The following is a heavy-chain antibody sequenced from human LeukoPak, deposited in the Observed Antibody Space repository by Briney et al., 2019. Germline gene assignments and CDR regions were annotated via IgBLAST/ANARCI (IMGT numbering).Heavy chain of an antibody. D-gene: IGHD6-6*01. Sequence: PGGSLRLSCAASGFTFRQYAMHWVRQAPGKGLEWVAFIRYDGVEIYYADSVKGRFTISRDNSKNTLYLPMSSLRAEETAVYYCAKAGQYSSSLSPYYYYYYMDVWGKGTTVTVSS. CDR3: AKAGQYSSSLSPYYYYYYMDV. CDR2: IRYDGVEI. J-gene: IGHJ6*03. V-gene: IGHV3-30*02. CDR1: GFTFRQYA.